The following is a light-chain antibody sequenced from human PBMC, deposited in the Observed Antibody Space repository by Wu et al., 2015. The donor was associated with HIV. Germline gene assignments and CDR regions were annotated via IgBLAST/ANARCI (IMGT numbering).Light chain of an antibody. CDR3: QHYNSYSWT. Sequence: DIQMTQSPSTLSASVGDRVTITCRASQNIDNWLAWYQQKPGKAPKLLIYKASNLESGVPSRFSGSGSGTEFTLTISNLQPDDFAAYYCQHYNSYSWTFGQGTKV. J-gene: IGKJ1*01. CDR1: QNIDNW. CDR2: KAS. V-gene: IGKV1-5*03.